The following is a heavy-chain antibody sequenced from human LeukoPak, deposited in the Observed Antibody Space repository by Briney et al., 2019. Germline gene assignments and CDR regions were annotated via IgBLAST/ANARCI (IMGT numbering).Heavy chain of an antibody. CDR3: AGMVRGHYSFDY. J-gene: IGHJ4*02. V-gene: IGHV4-34*01. CDR1: GGSFSGYY. CDR2: INHSGST. Sequence: SETLSLTCAVYGGSFSGYYWSWIRQPPGKGLEWIGEINHSGSTNYNPSLKSRVTISVDTSKNQFSLKLSFVTAADTAVYYCAGMVRGHYSFDYWGQGTLVTVSS. D-gene: IGHD3-10*01.